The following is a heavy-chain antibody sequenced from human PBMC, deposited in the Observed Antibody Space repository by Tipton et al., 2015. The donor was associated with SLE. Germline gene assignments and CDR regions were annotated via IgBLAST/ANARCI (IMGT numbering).Heavy chain of an antibody. Sequence: TLSLTCTVSGASISSGTYHWGWIRQPPGKGLEWIASFYFGGHTYYTPSLESRVTISPGTSDNQFSLRLNSVTAADTAIYYCVRQPGYSYDPCYFDSWGLGTLVTVSS. CDR2: FYFGGHT. D-gene: IGHD5-18*01. CDR3: VRQPGYSYDPCYFDS. CDR1: GASISSGTYH. J-gene: IGHJ4*02. V-gene: IGHV4-39*01.